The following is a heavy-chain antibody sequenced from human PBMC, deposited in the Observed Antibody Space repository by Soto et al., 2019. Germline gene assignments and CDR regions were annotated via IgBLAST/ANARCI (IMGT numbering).Heavy chain of an antibody. CDR2: ISYDGSNK. D-gene: IGHD6-13*01. CDR1: GFTFSSYA. Sequence: QVQLVESGGVVQPGRSLRLSCAASGFTFSSYAMHWVRQAPGKGLEWVAVISYDGSNKYYADSVKGRFTISRDNSKNTLYLQMNSLRAEDTAVYYCAIPYSSSWYFDYWGQGTLVTLSS. V-gene: IGHV3-30-3*01. CDR3: AIPYSSSWYFDY. J-gene: IGHJ4*02.